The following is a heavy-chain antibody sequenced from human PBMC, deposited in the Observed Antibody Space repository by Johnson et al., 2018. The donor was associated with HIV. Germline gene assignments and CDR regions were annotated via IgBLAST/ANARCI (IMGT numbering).Heavy chain of an antibody. CDR1: GFTFDDFA. CDR3: VRRHYYDSSGYLDAFDI. CDR2: INWTGYST. V-gene: IGHV3-20*04. J-gene: IGHJ3*02. D-gene: IGHD3-22*01. Sequence: VQLVESGGGVVRPGGSLRLSCAASGFTFDDFAMSWVRQVPGKGLEWVSGINWTGYSTGHADSVKGRFTISRDNAKNSLYLQMNSLRAEDTALYYCVRRHYYDSSGYLDAFDIWGQGTMVTVSS.